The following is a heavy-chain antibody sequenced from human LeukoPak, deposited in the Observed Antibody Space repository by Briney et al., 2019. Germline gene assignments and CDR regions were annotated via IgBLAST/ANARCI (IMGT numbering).Heavy chain of an antibody. CDR1: GYTFGQYS. CDR2: VTPSHTTR. CDR3: ARDYILPLETDNGDGFAI. D-gene: IGHD3-3*02. J-gene: IGHJ3*02. V-gene: IGHV1-18*01. Sequence: ASVKVSCKASGYTFGQYSISWVRQAPGKGFEWMGWVTPSHTTRVYAREFQGRVTMTADTNTNTVSMELRSLRFDDTAVYFCARDYILPLETDNGDGFAIWGQGTVVTVSS.